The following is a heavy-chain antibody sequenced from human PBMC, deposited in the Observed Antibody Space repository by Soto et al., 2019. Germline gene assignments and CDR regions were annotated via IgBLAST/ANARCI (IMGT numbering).Heavy chain of an antibody. CDR2: IYFAGST. J-gene: IGHJ6*02. V-gene: IGHV4-39*01. CDR3: ARLVFHCLRGSCDDYSFYGLDV. CDR1: GGSISSTDHY. Sequence: HLQLQESGPGLVKASETLSLTCTVSGGSISSTDHYWGWVRQPPGKGLKWLGSIYFAGSTFHNPALKSRATISVDTSRNQFSLRLTTVTASDTAVYYCARLVFHCLRGSCDDYSFYGLDVWGQGTTVTVSS. D-gene: IGHD2-15*01.